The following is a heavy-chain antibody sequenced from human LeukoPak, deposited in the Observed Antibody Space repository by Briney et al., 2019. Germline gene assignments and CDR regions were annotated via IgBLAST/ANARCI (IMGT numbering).Heavy chain of an antibody. D-gene: IGHD6-13*01. V-gene: IGHV3-21*01. Sequence: GGSLRLSCAASGFSFSNYGMNWVRQASGKGLEWVSSISSSGSYIYYADSVKGRFTISRDNAKNSLYLQMNSLRAEDTAVYYCARVMTAAGTFYFDYWGQGTLVTVSS. CDR3: ARVMTAAGTFYFDY. CDR1: GFSFSNYG. CDR2: ISSSGSYI. J-gene: IGHJ4*02.